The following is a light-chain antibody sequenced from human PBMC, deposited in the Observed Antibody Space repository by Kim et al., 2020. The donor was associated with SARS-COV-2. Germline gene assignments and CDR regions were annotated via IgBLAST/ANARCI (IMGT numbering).Light chain of an antibody. J-gene: IGLJ2*01. Sequence: SSELTQDPAVSVALGQTVRITCQGDSLRSYYATWYQQKPGQAPILVIYGKNNRPSGIPDRFSGSSSGNTASLTITGTQAGDEADYYCNSRDSNDNVVFGGGTKVTVL. CDR1: SLRSYY. CDR3: NSRDSNDNVV. CDR2: GKN. V-gene: IGLV3-19*01.